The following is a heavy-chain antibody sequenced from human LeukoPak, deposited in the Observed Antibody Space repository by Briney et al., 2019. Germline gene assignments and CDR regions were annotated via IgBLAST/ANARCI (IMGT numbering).Heavy chain of an antibody. J-gene: IGHJ4*02. CDR3: ARVPYYYDSSGYYEFDY. V-gene: IGHV4-34*01. CDR2: INHSGST. D-gene: IGHD3-22*01. CDR1: GGSFSGYY. Sequence: SETLSLTCAVYGGSFSGYYWSWIRQPPGEGLEWIGEINHSGSTNYNPSLKSRVTISVDTSKNQFSLKLSSVIAADTAVYYCARVPYYYDSSGYYEFDYWGQGTLVTVSS.